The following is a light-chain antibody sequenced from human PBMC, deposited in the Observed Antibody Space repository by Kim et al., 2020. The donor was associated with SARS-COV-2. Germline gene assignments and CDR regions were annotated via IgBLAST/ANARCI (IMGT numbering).Light chain of an antibody. CDR3: QQRSNWPPIT. Sequence: SAGERATLSRRASQSVSSYVAWDQQKPGQATRLLIEDASNRATGIQARFSGSGYGTDFTLTSSSLEPEDFAVYYGQQRSNWPPITPGQGTRREIK. J-gene: IGKJ5*01. CDR2: DAS. CDR1: QSVSSY. V-gene: IGKV3-11*01.